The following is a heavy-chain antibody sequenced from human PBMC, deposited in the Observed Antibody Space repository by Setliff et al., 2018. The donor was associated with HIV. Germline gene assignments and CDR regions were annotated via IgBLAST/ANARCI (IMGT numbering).Heavy chain of an antibody. CDR1: GFTFSTHW. CDR2: INDDGTTT. V-gene: IGHV3-74*03. CDR3: ARALWFGEFDYYHYMDV. D-gene: IGHD3-10*01. J-gene: IGHJ6*03. Sequence: GGSLRLSCAASGFTFSTHWMHWVRQTPGKGLLWVSRINDDGTTTTYADSVKGRFTISRDNVKNTLYLQMSSLRAEDTAVYYRARALWFGEFDYYHYMDVWGKGTTVTVSS.